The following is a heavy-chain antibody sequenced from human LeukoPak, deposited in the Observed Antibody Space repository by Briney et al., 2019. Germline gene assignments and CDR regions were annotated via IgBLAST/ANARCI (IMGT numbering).Heavy chain of an antibody. J-gene: IGHJ4*02. Sequence: GGSLRLSCAASGFTFSSYAMHWVRQAPGKGLEWVSAISGSGGSTYYADSVKGRFTISRDNSKNTLYLQMNSLRAEDTAVYYCAKVVKKYSSGWYLDYWGQGTLVTVSS. CDR1: GFTFSSYA. CDR2: ISGSGGST. CDR3: AKVVKKYSSGWYLDY. D-gene: IGHD6-19*01. V-gene: IGHV3-23*01.